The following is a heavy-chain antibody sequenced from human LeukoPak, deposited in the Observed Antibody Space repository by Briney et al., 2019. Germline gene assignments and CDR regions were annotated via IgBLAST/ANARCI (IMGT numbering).Heavy chain of an antibody. V-gene: IGHV4-59*12. CDR2: IYYSGST. Sequence: SETLSLTCTVSGGSISSYYWSWIRQPPGKGLEWIGYIYYSGSTNYNPSLKSRVTISVDTSKNQFSLKLSSVTAADTAVYYCASSSLTLVALFDYWGQGTLVTVPS. J-gene: IGHJ4*02. D-gene: IGHD5-12*01. CDR3: ASSSLTLVALFDY. CDR1: GGSISSYY.